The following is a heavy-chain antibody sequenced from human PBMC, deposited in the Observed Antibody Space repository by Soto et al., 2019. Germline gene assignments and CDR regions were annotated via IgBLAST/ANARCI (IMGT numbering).Heavy chain of an antibody. CDR2: IYYSGST. D-gene: IGHD4-17*01. CDR1: GGSVSSGSYY. V-gene: IGHV4-61*01. CDR3: ARGPLTTVIRYYYYYGMDV. J-gene: IGHJ6*02. Sequence: SETLSLTCTVSGGSVSSGSYYWSWIRQPPGKGLEWIGYIYYSGSTNYNPSLKSRVTISVDTSKNQFSLKLSSVTAADTAVYYCARGPLTTVIRYYYYYGMDVWGQGTTVTVSS.